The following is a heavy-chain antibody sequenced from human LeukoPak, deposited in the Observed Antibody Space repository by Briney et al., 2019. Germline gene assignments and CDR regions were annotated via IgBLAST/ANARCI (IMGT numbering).Heavy chain of an antibody. CDR1: GFTFSKYS. J-gene: IGHJ6*03. D-gene: IGHD3-3*01. CDR2: VSSSTSVK. CDR3: ARETTHYDAWDGYPAPSQYYYYMDV. V-gene: IGHV3-48*01. Sequence: GGSLRLSCAASGFTFSKYSMNWVRQAPGKGLEWVSFVSSSTSVKYYAASVRGRFTISRDNAKNSLYLQMNSLRAEDTAVYYCARETTHYDAWDGYPAPSQYYYYMDVWGKGTTVIVSS.